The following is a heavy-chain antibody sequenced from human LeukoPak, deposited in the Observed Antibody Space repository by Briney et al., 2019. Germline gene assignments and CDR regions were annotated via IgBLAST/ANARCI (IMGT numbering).Heavy chain of an antibody. J-gene: IGHJ3*02. CDR3: ARGWDAFDI. CDR2: IIPIFGTT. V-gene: IGHV1-69*05. Sequence: ASVKVSCKASGGTFSTYAIIWVRQAPGQGLEWMGGIIPIFGTTKYTQKFQGRVTITTDESTSTAYMELTSLRSEDTAVYYCARGWDAFDIWGQGTMVTVSS. CDR1: GGTFSTYA.